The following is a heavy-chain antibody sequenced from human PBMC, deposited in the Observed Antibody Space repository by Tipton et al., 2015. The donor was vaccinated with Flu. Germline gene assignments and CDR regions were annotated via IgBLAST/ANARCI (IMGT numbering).Heavy chain of an antibody. CDR1: GFTFSDYY. CDR2: ISSSGSTI. V-gene: IGHV3-11*01. D-gene: IGHD1-26*01. J-gene: IGHJ4*02. Sequence: FLRLSCAASGFTFSDYYMSWIRQAPGKGLEWVSYISSSGSTIYYADSVKGRFTISRDNAKNSLYLQMNGLRAEDTAVYYCASRAGTLSNFDYWGQGTLVTVSS. CDR3: ASRAGTLSNFDY.